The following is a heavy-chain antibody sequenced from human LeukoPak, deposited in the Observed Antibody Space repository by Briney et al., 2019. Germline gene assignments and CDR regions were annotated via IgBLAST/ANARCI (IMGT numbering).Heavy chain of an antibody. Sequence: SETLSLTCTVSGGSISSYYWSWIRQPPGKGLEWIGYIYYSGSTNYKPSLKSRVTISVDTSNNQFSLKLSSVTAADTAVYYCARETSQKGAHYMDVWGKGTTVTISS. J-gene: IGHJ6*03. V-gene: IGHV4-59*01. CDR1: GGSISSYY. CDR3: ARETSQKGAHYMDV. CDR2: IYYSGST. D-gene: IGHD3-16*01.